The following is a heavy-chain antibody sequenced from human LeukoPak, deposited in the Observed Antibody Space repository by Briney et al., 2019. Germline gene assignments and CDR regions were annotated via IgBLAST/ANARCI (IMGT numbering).Heavy chain of an antibody. CDR2: IYPGDSDT. V-gene: IGHV5-51*01. CDR1: GYSFTSYW. J-gene: IGHJ4*02. D-gene: IGHD2-2*01. CDR3: GYCSSTSCLYFDY. Sequence: GESLKISRKGSGYSFTSYWIGWVRQMPGKGLEWMGIIYPGDSDTRYSPSFQGQVTISADKSISTAYLQWSSLKASDTAMYYCGYCSSTSCLYFDYWGQGTLVTVSS.